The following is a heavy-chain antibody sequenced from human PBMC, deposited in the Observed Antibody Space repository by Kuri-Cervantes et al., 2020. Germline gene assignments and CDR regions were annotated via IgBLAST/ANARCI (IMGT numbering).Heavy chain of an antibody. CDR3: AKEGYYYDSSGYYGVAFDI. J-gene: IGHJ3*02. V-gene: IGHV3-74*01. CDR2: INSDGSST. D-gene: IGHD3-22*01. Sequence: GGSLRLSCAASGFTFSSYWMHWVRQAPGKGLVWVSRINSDGSSTSYADSVKGRFTISRDNAKNTLYLQMNSLRAEDTAVYYCAKEGYYYDSSGYYGVAFDIWGQGTMVTVSS. CDR1: GFTFSSYW.